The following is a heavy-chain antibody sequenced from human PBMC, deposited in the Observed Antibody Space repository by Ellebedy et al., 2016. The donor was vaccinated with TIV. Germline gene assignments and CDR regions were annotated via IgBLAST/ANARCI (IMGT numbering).Heavy chain of an antibody. D-gene: IGHD4-17*01. CDR3: ASHLNADYLYWFDP. Sequence: PSETLSLTCTVSGGSISSNFWSWIRQPPGRGLEWIGFIYHSGFTNYNPSLKSRVTMSVDTSKNQFSLKLNSVTAADTAVYYCASHLNADYLYWFDPWGQGTLVTVSS. V-gene: IGHV4-59*08. CDR1: GGSISSNF. J-gene: IGHJ5*02. CDR2: IYHSGFT.